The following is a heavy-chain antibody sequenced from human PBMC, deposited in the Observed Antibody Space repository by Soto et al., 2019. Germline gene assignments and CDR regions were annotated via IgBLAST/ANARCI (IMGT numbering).Heavy chain of an antibody. V-gene: IGHV1-18*04. CDR1: GYDFSSYG. CDR3: VRDPQRNDY. CDR2: ISASNGNR. Sequence: QGQLVQSGAEVKKPGASVKVSCKASGYDFSSYGISWVRQAPGQGLEWMGWISASNGNRDYAQQFQGRVTMTSDTSRTTAYMELRSLRSDATAVYYCVRDPQRNDYWGQGTLVNVSS. D-gene: IGHD2-2*01. J-gene: IGHJ4*02.